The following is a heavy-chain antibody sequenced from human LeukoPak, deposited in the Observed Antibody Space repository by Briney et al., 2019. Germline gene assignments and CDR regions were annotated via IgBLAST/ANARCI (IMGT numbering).Heavy chain of an antibody. CDR3: ARGLGIAARAPVEI. CDR1: GGSITSGSYD. V-gene: IGHV4-61*02. Sequence: SETLSLTCTVSGGSITSGSYDWSWIRQPAGKGLEWIGRIYTSGSTNYNPSLKSRVTISVDTSKNQFSLKLSSVTAADTAVYYCARGLGIAARAPVEIWGQGTLVTVSS. D-gene: IGHD6-6*01. J-gene: IGHJ4*02. CDR2: IYTSGST.